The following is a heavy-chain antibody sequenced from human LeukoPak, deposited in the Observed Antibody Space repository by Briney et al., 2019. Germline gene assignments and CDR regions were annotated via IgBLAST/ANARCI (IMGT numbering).Heavy chain of an antibody. CDR2: IKQDGSEK. CDR3: ARSDSGSYHYGMDV. V-gene: IGHV3-7*01. D-gene: IGHD1-26*01. Sequence: GGSLRLSCAASGFTFSSYWMSWVRQAPGKGLEWVANIKQDGSEKYYVDSVKGRFTISRDNAKNSLYLQMNSLRAEDTAVYYCARSDSGSYHYGMDVWGQGTTVTVSS. J-gene: IGHJ6*02. CDR1: GFTFSSYW.